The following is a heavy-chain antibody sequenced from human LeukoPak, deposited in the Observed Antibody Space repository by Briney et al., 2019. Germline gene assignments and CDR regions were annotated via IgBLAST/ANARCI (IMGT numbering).Heavy chain of an antibody. D-gene: IGHD1-26*01. Sequence: PGGSLRLSCAASGFTFSSYWMSWVRQAPGKGLEWVANIKQDVSEIYYVDSVKGQFTISRDNTKNSLYLQMNSLRAEDTAVYYCARDKIVGATYFDYWGQGTLVTVSS. J-gene: IGHJ4*02. CDR3: ARDKIVGATYFDY. CDR2: IKQDVSEI. CDR1: GFTFSSYW. V-gene: IGHV3-7*01.